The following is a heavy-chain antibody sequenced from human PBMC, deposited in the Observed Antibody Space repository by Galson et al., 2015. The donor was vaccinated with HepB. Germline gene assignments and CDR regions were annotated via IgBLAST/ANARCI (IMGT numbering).Heavy chain of an antibody. CDR3: VINYFDTSGYFDF. Sequence: SVKVCCKASGGTFSNYIISWVRQAPGQGLEWMGKIIPLFGVSNYAQDFQDRVTITADKSTNITDMEMHSLTSGDTAVYFCVINYFDTSGYFDFWGQGTLVTVSS. V-gene: IGHV1-69*02. CDR1: GGTFSNYI. D-gene: IGHD3-22*01. J-gene: IGHJ4*02. CDR2: IIPLFGVS.